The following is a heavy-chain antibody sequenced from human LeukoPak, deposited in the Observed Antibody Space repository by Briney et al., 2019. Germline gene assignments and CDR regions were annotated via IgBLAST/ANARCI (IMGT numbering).Heavy chain of an antibody. D-gene: IGHD6-19*01. CDR3: ASWPRKAVAGVVWDY. CDR2: ISAYNGNT. CDR1: GYTFTSYG. Sequence: GASVKVSCKASGYTFTSYGISWVRQAPGQGLEWMGWISAYNGNTNYAQRLQGRVTMTTDTSTSTAYMELSRLRSDDTAVYYCASWPRKAVAGVVWDYWGQGTLVTVSS. V-gene: IGHV1-18*01. J-gene: IGHJ4*02.